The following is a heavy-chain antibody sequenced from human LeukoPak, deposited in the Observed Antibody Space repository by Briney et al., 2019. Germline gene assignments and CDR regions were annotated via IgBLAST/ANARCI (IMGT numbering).Heavy chain of an antibody. CDR1: GGSFSGYY. D-gene: IGHD3-9*01. Sequence: SETLSLTCAVYGGSFSGYYWSWIRQPPGKGLEWIGEINHSGSTNYNPSLKSRVTISVDTSKNQFSLKLSSVTAADTAAYYCARSARVLTGPYYFDYWGQGTLVTVSS. V-gene: IGHV4-34*01. J-gene: IGHJ4*02. CDR3: ARSARVLTGPYYFDY. CDR2: INHSGST.